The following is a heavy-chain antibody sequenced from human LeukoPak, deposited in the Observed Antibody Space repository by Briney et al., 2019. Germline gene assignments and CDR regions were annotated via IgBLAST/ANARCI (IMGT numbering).Heavy chain of an antibody. Sequence: SETLSLTCTVSGGSISSYYWSWIRQPPGKGLEWIGYIYYSASTNYNPSLKSRVTISVDTSKNQFSLKLSSVTAADTAVYYCARIDSSGYYCTYWGQGTLVTVSS. CDR1: GGSISSYY. CDR3: ARIDSSGYYCTY. V-gene: IGHV4-59*01. J-gene: IGHJ4*02. D-gene: IGHD3-22*01. CDR2: IYYSAST.